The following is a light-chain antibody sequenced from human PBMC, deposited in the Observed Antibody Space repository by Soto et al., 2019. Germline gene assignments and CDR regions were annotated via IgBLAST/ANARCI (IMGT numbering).Light chain of an antibody. CDR2: GAS. V-gene: IGKV3-20*01. Sequence: LVLTHSPDTLSLSPWERSTLCCRASQSASNNYLAWYQQKPGQAPRLLIYGASNRATGIPDRFSGSGSGTDFTLTISRLEPEDFAVYYCQQYGSSGTFGQGTKVDIK. CDR1: QSASNNY. CDR3: QQYGSSGT. J-gene: IGKJ1*01.